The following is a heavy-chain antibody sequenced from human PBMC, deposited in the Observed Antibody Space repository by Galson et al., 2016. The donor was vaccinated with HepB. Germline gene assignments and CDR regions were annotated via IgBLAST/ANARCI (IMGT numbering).Heavy chain of an antibody. V-gene: IGHV4-4*02. CDR3: AKRITIFGGVTVAWFDP. Sequence: ETLSLTCAVSGDSISTNNWWSWVRQPPGKGLEWIGEIYHSGITHYNPSLKSRVTISVDKSKNQFSLSLISVTAADTAVYYCAKRITIFGGVTVAWFDPWGQGTLVTVSS. D-gene: IGHD3-3*01. CDR2: IYHSGIT. CDR1: GDSISTNNW. J-gene: IGHJ5*02.